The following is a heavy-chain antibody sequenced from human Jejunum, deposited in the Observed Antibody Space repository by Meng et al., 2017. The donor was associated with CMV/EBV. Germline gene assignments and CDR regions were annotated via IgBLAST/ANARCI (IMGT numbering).Heavy chain of an antibody. Sequence: DMNWVRQAAGQGLEWMGWMNPNSGNTGLAQKFQGRVTMTRDTSISTAYMELRGLRSDDTAVYYCTRAAGEIIRFLEYLPTDPNYFDHWGQGTLVTVSS. D-gene: IGHD3-3*01. J-gene: IGHJ4*02. CDR3: TRAAGEIIRFLEYLPTDPNYFDH. CDR2: MNPNSGNT. CDR1: D. V-gene: IGHV1-8*01.